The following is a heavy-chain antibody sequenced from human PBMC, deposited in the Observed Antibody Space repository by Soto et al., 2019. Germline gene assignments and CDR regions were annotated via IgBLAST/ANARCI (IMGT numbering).Heavy chain of an antibody. J-gene: IGHJ5*02. CDR2: MNPNSGNT. CDR3: ARDRACSSTSCYYNWFDP. V-gene: IGHV1-8*01. D-gene: IGHD2-2*01. CDR1: GYTFTSYD. Sequence: GASVKVSCKASGYTFTSYDINWVRQATGQGLEWMGWMNPNSGNTGYAQKFQGRVTMTRNTSISTAYMELSSLRSEDTAVYYCARDRACSSTSCYYNWFDPWGQGTLVTV.